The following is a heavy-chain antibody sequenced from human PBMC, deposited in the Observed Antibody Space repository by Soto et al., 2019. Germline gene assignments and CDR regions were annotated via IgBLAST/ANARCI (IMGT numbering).Heavy chain of an antibody. Sequence: GGSLRLSCAVSGFTFSSYGMHWVRQAPGKGLEWVAVISYDGSNKYYADSVKGRFTISRDNSKNTLYLQMNSLRAEDTAVYYCARAHLIMITFGGVILGPFDYWGQGTLVTVSS. CDR1: GFTFSSYG. CDR3: ARAHLIMITFGGVILGPFDY. J-gene: IGHJ4*02. V-gene: IGHV3-30*03. CDR2: ISYDGSNK. D-gene: IGHD3-16*02.